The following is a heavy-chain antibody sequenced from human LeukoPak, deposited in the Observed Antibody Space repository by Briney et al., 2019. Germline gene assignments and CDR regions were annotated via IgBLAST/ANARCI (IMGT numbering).Heavy chain of an antibody. J-gene: IGHJ4*02. V-gene: IGHV3-53*01. CDR1: GFTVSTNY. Sequence: PGGSLRLSCAASGFTVSTNYMSWVRQAPGKGLEWVSAIYSGGSTYYADSVKGRFIISRDNSKNTLYLQMDSLRAEDTAVYYCASRVAYSSSWTSFDYWGQGTLGTVSS. CDR3: ASRVAYSSSWTSFDY. D-gene: IGHD6-13*01. CDR2: IYSGGST.